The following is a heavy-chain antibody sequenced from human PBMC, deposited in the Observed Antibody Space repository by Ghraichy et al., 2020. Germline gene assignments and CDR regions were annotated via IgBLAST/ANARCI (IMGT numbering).Heavy chain of an antibody. D-gene: IGHD3-10*01. CDR2: ISGSGSST. J-gene: IGHJ4*02. Sequence: GGSLRLSCAASGFTFSSYAMNWVRQAPGKGLEWVSSISGSGSSTYYADSVKGRFTISRDNSKNTLYLQMNSLRAEDTAVYYCAKDQLGVRGVSRLDYWGQGTRVTISS. V-gene: IGHV3-23*01. CDR1: GFTFSSYA. CDR3: AKDQLGVRGVSRLDY.